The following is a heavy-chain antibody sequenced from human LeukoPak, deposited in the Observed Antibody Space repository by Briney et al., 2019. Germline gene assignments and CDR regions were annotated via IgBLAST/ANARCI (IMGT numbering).Heavy chain of an antibody. CDR1: GGSFSGYY. V-gene: IGHV4-34*01. Sequence: SETLSLTCAVYGGSFSGYYWSWIRQPPGKGLEWIREINHSGSTNYNPSLKSRVTISVDTSKNQFSLKLSSVTAADTAVYYCARRSYDFWSGEWADYWGQGTLVTVSS. CDR3: ARRSYDFWSGEWADY. D-gene: IGHD3-3*01. J-gene: IGHJ4*02. CDR2: INHSGST.